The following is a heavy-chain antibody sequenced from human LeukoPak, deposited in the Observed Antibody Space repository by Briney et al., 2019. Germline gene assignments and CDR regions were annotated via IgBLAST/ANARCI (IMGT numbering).Heavy chain of an antibody. CDR1: GGTFSSYA. D-gene: IGHD3-22*01. V-gene: IGHV1-69*05. CDR2: IIPIFGTA. J-gene: IGHJ4*02. CDR3: ARGYYYDSSGYFAC. Sequence: SVKVSCKASGGTFSSYAISWVRHAPGQGLEWMGGIIPIFGTANYAQKFQGRVTITTDESTSTAYMELSSLRSEDTAVYYCARGYYYDSSGYFACWGQGTLVTVSS.